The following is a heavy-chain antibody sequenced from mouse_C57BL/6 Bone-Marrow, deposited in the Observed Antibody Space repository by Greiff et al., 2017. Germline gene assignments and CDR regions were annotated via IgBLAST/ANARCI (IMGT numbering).Heavy chain of an antibody. Sequence: VHLVESGAELVRPGASVTLSCKASGYTFTDYEMHWVKQTPVHGLEWIGAIDPETGGTAYNQKFKGKAILTADKSSSTAYMELRSLTSEDSAVYYCTREGIYYDYDGGGPAWFAYWGQGTLVTVSA. CDR2: IDPETGGT. V-gene: IGHV1-15*01. CDR3: TREGIYYDYDGGGPAWFAY. J-gene: IGHJ3*01. CDR1: GYTFTDYE. D-gene: IGHD2-4*01.